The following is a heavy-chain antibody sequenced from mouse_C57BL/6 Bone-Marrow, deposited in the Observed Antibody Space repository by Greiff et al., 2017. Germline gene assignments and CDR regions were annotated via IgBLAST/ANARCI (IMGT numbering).Heavy chain of an antibody. J-gene: IGHJ1*03. D-gene: IGHD2-4*01. Sequence: EVQLQQSGPELVKPGASVKISCKASGYTFTDYYMNWVKQSHGKSLEWIGDINPNNGGTSYNQKFKGKATLTVDKSSSTAYMELRSLTSEDSAVYYCAREDDYEEYFDVWGTGTTVTVSS. V-gene: IGHV1-26*01. CDR1: GYTFTDYY. CDR3: AREDDYEEYFDV. CDR2: INPNNGGT.